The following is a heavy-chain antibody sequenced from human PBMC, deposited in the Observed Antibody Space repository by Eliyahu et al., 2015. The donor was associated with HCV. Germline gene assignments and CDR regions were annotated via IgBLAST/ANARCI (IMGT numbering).Heavy chain of an antibody. Sequence: PDGSCPSSSHYWAWIRQSPGKGLEWIGNIYYTGITYYNPALKRRVTISVDTSKNQFSLRQSSVTATDTAVYYCARIEMTPYYYYGLDVWGQGTTVTVSS. J-gene: IGHJ6*02. CDR1: DGSCPSSSHY. V-gene: IGHV4-39*01. CDR3: ARIEMTPYYYYGLDV. D-gene: IGHD5-24*01. CDR2: IYYTGIT.